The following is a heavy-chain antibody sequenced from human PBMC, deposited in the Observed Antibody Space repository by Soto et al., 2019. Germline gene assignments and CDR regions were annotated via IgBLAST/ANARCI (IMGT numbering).Heavy chain of an antibody. J-gene: IGHJ6*03. CDR2: INAGNGNT. V-gene: IGHV1-3*01. CDR3: ARSESGSWYYYYYMDV. D-gene: IGHD6-13*01. Sequence: ASVKVSCKASGYTFTSYAMHWVRQAPGQRLEWMGWINAGNGNTKYSQKFQGRVTITRDTSASTAYMELSSLRSEDTAVYYCARSESGSWYYYYYMDVWGKGTTVTVSS. CDR1: GYTFTSYA.